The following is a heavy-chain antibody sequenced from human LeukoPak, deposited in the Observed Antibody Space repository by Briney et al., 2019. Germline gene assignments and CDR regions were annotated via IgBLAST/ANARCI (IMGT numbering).Heavy chain of an antibody. Sequence: PAETVSLICAVYGGSFSGYYWGWIRQPARKWLEWIGEINHSGSTYYNPSLNSRVSISVDTSKNQFSLKLSSVTAADTVVYYCARGRGYYYDSSGPAWGQGTLVTVSS. D-gene: IGHD3-22*01. J-gene: IGHJ5*02. V-gene: IGHV4-34*01. CDR1: GGSFSGYY. CDR3: ARGRGYYYDSSGPA. CDR2: INHSGST.